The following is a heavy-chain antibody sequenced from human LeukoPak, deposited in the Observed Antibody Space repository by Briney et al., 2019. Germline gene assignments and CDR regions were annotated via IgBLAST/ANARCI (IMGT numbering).Heavy chain of an antibody. D-gene: IGHD3-9*01. CDR3: ARSYFDVLTNYYMWLAP. Sequence: LEASVKVSCKASGYTFTDYYIHWVRQAPRQGLEWMGWINLNNDETFYAQNFQDRVTMTGDTSISTAYLELSSLRSDDTAVFYCARSYFDVLTNYYMWLAPWGQGTLVTVSS. V-gene: IGHV1-2*03. CDR2: INLNNDET. CDR1: GYTFTDYY. J-gene: IGHJ5*02.